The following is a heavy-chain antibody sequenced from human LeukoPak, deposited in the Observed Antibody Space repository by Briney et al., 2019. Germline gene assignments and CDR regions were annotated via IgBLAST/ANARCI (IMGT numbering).Heavy chain of an antibody. CDR3: ARKRMQKQWLLIGSFDY. CDR2: ISSSSSYI. J-gene: IGHJ4*02. D-gene: IGHD6-19*01. V-gene: IGHV3-21*01. CDR1: GFTFSSYN. Sequence: GGSLRLSCAASGFTFSSYNMNWVRQAPGKGLEWVSSISSSSSYIYYADSVRGRFTISRDNAKNSLYLQMNSLRAEDTALYYCARKRMQKQWLLIGSFDYWGQGTLVTVSS.